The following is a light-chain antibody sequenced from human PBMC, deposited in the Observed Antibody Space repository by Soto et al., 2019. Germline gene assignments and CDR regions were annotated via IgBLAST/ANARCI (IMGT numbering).Light chain of an antibody. CDR2: VAS. J-gene: IGKJ1*01. Sequence: EIVMTQSPATLSVSPGERATLSCRASQSVSSNLAWYQKKPGQAPRLLIYVASTRATGIPARFSGSGSGTEFTLTISSLQSEDFAVYYCQQYNNWPPWTFGQGTKVEIK. CDR3: QQYNNWPPWT. V-gene: IGKV3-15*01. CDR1: QSVSSN.